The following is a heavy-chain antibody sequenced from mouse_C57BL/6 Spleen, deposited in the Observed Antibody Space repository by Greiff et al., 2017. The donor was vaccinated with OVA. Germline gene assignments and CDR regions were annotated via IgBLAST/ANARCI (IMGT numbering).Heavy chain of an antibody. J-gene: IGHJ1*03. CDR1: GFNINDYY. V-gene: IGHV14-1*01. Sequence: VQLKESGAELVKPGASVKLSCKASGFNINDYYMHWVKQRPGQGLEWIGRIDPDGGDTEYHPKFQGKATMTADKSSNTAYMQLSSLTSEDAAVDYCAKGVITTGFAGVWGKGTTLTVSS. CDR3: AKGVITTGFAGV. D-gene: IGHD1-1*01. CDR2: IDPDGGDT.